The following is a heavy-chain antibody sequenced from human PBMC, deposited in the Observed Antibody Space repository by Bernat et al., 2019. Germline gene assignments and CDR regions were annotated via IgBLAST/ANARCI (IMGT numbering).Heavy chain of an antibody. V-gene: IGHV3-15*07. CDR3: NTDRITTFGRF. Sequence: VQLVESGGDLVKPGESLRLSCATSAFIFTDAWMNWVRQAPGKGLDWVGRIKSKTDGGTTEYAAPVKGRFTISRDDSKNTVYLQMNSLKIEDTAIYYCNTDRITTFGRFWGQGTLVTVSS. J-gene: IGHJ4*02. CDR2: IKSKTDGGTT. D-gene: IGHD3-3*01. CDR1: AFIFTDAW.